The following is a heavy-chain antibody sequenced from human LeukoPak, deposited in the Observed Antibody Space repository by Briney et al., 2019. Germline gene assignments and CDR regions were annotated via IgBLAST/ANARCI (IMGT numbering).Heavy chain of an antibody. V-gene: IGHV4-31*03. Sequence: SETLSLTCTVSGGSINSGGPFWSWIRQHPEKGLEWIGYIYHSGSTYYNPSLKSRVTISVDTSKNQFSLKLSSVTAADTAVYYCARHGSGYNYGPFDSWGQGTLVTVSS. CDR3: ARHGSGYNYGPFDS. D-gene: IGHD5-18*01. CDR2: IYHSGST. CDR1: GGSINSGGPF. J-gene: IGHJ4*02.